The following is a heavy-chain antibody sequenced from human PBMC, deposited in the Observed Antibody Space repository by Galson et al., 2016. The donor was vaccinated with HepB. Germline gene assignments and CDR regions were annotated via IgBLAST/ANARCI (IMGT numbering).Heavy chain of an antibody. CDR2: FAHEESET. CDR3: ATGAIVFDF. J-gene: IGHJ4*02. Sequence: SVKVSCKVSGYSLSKISIDWIRQVPGTGLEWMGRFAHEESETIYAQNFQGRVTMTADTSTGTAYMELRSLRSDDTALYYCATGAIVFDFWGQGTLVTVSS. V-gene: IGHV1-24*01. CDR1: GYSLSKIS. D-gene: IGHD3-16*02.